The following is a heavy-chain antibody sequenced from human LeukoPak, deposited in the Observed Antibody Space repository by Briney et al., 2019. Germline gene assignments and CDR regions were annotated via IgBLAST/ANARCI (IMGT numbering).Heavy chain of an antibody. CDR1: GYTFTGYY. Sequence: GASVKVSCKASGYTFTGYYMHWVRQAPGQGLEWMGWINPNSGGTNYAQKFQGRVTMTRDTSISTAYMELSRLRAEDTAVYYCARARSSYGYGDAFDIWGQGTMVTVSS. CDR2: INPNSGGT. CDR3: ARARSSYGYGDAFDI. D-gene: IGHD5-18*01. V-gene: IGHV1-2*02. J-gene: IGHJ3*02.